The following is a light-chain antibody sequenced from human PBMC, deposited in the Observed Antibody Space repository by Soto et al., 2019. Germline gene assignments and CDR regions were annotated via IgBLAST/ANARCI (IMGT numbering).Light chain of an antibody. CDR3: EHYGSSPPIT. V-gene: IGKV3-20*01. J-gene: IGKJ5*01. CDR1: QSVSSGY. CDR2: ATS. Sequence: EIVLTQSPGALSLSPGERATLSCRASQSVSSGYLAWYQQKPGQAPRLLIFATSLRATGIPDRFSGSGSWTDFNLTISSLEAKDVAVSDDEHYGSSPPITCGLGTRLEIK.